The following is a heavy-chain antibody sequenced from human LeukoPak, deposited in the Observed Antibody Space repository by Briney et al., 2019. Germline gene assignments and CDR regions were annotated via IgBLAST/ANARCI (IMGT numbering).Heavy chain of an antibody. J-gene: IGHJ4*02. CDR3: XXXXXXSWQRSCHDY. CDR1: GFTFSSYS. V-gene: IGHV3-21*01. CDR2: ISSSSSYI. Sequence: GGSLRLSCAASGFTFSSYSMNWVRRAPGKGLEWVSSISSSSSYIYYADSVKGRFTISRNNAKNSLYLQMNSLRAEDTAVYYXXXXXXXSWQRSCHDYWGQGTLVTVSS. D-gene: IGHD6-13*01.